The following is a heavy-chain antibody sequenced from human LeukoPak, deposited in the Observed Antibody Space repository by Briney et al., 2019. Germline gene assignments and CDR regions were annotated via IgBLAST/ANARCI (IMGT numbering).Heavy chain of an antibody. CDR2: IHAGNGNT. Sequence: ASVKVSRKAAGSTFTNYAMHWLRQAPAQRLEWMGWIHAGNGNTKYSQKFQGRVTINKDLSPSTAYMELSSMRSEDTAVYYCARSFSLSDSSSWYRAEPVPDWFAPCGQGTLVTVSS. J-gene: IGHJ5*02. CDR1: GSTFTNYA. D-gene: IGHD6-13*01. CDR3: ARSFSLSDSSSWYRAEPVPDWFAP. V-gene: IGHV1-3*01.